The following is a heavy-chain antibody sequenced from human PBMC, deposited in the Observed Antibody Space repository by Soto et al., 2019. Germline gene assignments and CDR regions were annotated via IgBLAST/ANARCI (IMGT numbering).Heavy chain of an antibody. CDR3: ARGGYSGYDLSYAFDI. D-gene: IGHD5-12*01. CDR2: IGTAGDT. Sequence: PGGSLRLSCAASGFTFSSYDMHWVRQATGKGLEWVSAIGTAGDTYYPGSVKGRFTISRENAKNSLYLQMNSLRAGDTAVYYCARGGYSGYDLSYAFDIWGQGTMVTVSS. J-gene: IGHJ3*02. V-gene: IGHV3-13*01. CDR1: GFTFSSYD.